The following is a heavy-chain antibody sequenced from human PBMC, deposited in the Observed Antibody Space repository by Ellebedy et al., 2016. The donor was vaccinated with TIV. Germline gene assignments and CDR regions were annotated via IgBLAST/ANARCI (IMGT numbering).Heavy chain of an antibody. CDR1: GFTFSDYY. V-gene: IGHV3-11*01. D-gene: IGHD3-22*01. CDR2: ISSSGSTI. J-gene: IGHJ4*02. Sequence: GGSLRLSCAASGFTFSDYYMSWIRQAPGKGLEWVSYISSSGSTIYYADSVKGRFTISRDHAKNSLYLQMNSLRSEDTAVYYCARDYYDSSGPSDCWGQGTLVTVSS. CDR3: ARDYYDSSGPSDC.